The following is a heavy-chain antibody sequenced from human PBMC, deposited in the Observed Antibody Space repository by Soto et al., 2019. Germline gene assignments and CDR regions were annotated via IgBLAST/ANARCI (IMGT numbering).Heavy chain of an antibody. V-gene: IGHV3-33*01. J-gene: IGHJ4*02. CDR2: MWYDGSNI. CDR3: ARREKEYSSPGDY. Sequence: QVHLVESGGGVVQPGRSLRLSCVASGYNFRNYGVHWVRDVPGKGLEWVAVMWYDGSNINYTESVKGRFTISIDNSKNMVYLRMNSLRAEDTAMYYCARREKEYSSPGDYWGQGSLVTVSS. D-gene: IGHD6-6*01. CDR1: GYNFRNYG.